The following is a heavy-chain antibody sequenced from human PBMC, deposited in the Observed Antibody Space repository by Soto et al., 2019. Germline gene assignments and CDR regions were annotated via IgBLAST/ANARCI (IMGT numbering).Heavy chain of an antibody. CDR2: ILHDGSYK. D-gene: IGHD4-4*01. Sequence: QVQLVESGVGVVQPGRSLRLSCAASGFTFIAYGMHWVRQAPGKGLEWVAVILHDGSYKYYGDSVKGRFTISRDNSKNTLYLQMNSVRGDDTAVYYCAKGDYNNFLDYWGQGTLVTVSS. J-gene: IGHJ4*02. V-gene: IGHV3-30*18. CDR3: AKGDYNNFLDY. CDR1: GFTFIAYG.